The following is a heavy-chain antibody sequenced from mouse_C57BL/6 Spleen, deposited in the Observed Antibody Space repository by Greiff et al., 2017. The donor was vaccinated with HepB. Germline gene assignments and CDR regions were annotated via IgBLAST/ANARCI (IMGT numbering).Heavy chain of an antibody. Sequence: QVQLQQPGAELVRPGSSVKLSCKASGYTFTSYWMHWVKQRPIQGLEWIGNIDPSDSETHYNQKFKDKATLTVDKSSSTAYMQLSSLTSEDSAVYYCTTYYSNYGWFAYWGQGTLVTVSA. D-gene: IGHD2-5*01. J-gene: IGHJ3*01. CDR2: IDPSDSET. V-gene: IGHV1-52*01. CDR1: GYTFTSYW. CDR3: TTYYSNYGWFAY.